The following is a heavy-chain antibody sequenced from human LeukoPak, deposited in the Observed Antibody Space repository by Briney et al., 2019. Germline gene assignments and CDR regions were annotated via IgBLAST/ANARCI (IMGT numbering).Heavy chain of an antibody. CDR3: ARRPRGPYYYDSSGYGFLDY. Sequence: PGGSLRLSCAASGFTFSSYAMHWVRQAPGKGLEWVAVISYDGSNKYYADSVKGRFTISRDNSKNTLYLQMNSLRAEDTAVYYCARRPRGPYYYDSSGYGFLDYWGQGTLVTVSS. J-gene: IGHJ4*02. D-gene: IGHD3-22*01. CDR2: ISYDGSNK. CDR1: GFTFSSYA. V-gene: IGHV3-30-3*01.